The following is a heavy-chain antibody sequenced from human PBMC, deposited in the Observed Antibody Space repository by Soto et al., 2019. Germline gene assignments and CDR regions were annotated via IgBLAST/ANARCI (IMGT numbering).Heavy chain of an antibody. J-gene: IGHJ6*02. D-gene: IGHD6-19*01. CDR1: GFTFSSYG. CDR3: AKDQWGDSSGWYKISYYYYYGMDV. V-gene: IGHV3-30*18. CDR2: ISYDGSNK. Sequence: QVQLVESGGGVVQPGRSLRLSCAASGFTFSSYGMHWVRQAPGKGLEWVAVISYDGSNKYYADSVKGRFTISRDNSKNTLYLPMNSLRAEDTAVYYCAKDQWGDSSGWYKISYYYYYGMDVWGQGTTVTVSS.